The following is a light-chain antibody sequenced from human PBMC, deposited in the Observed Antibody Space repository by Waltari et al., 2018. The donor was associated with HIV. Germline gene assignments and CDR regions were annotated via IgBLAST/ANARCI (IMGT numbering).Light chain of an antibody. Sequence: SCSGSSSNIENDNVYWYQQLTGAAPRLLIYKDTQRPAGVPDRFTGSKSGTSASLAISGPRAGDEADYYCVGWDSRLRGYVFGSGTKVTV. V-gene: IGLV1-47*01. CDR1: SSNIENDN. J-gene: IGLJ1*01. CDR3: VGWDSRLRGYV. CDR2: KDT.